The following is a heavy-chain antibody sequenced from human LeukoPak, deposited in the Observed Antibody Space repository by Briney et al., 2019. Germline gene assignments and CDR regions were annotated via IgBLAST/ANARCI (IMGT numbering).Heavy chain of an antibody. CDR2: INPSGGST. Sequence: ASVKVSCKASGYTFSSNYIYWVRQASGQGREWMGIINPSGGSTNYAQKFQGRVTMTRDTSTSTVYMELSSLRSEDTAVYYCARGPRITLVRGGQWYYYMDVWGKGTTVTISS. J-gene: IGHJ6*03. CDR3: ARGPRITLVRGGQWYYYMDV. CDR1: GYTFSSNY. D-gene: IGHD3-10*01. V-gene: IGHV1-46*01.